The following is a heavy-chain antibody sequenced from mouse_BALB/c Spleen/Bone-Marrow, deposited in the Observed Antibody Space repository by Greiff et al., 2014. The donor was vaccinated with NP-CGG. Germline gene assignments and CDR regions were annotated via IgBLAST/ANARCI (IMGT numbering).Heavy chain of an antibody. J-gene: IGHJ3*01. V-gene: IGHV14-3*02. CDR3: ASYYYGSSLFAY. Sequence: TVKLSCTASGFNIKDTYMHWVKQRPEQGLEWIGRIDPANGNTKYDPKFQGKATITADTSSNTAYLQLSSLTTEDNAVYYCASYYYGSSLFAYWGQGTLVTVSA. CDR1: GFNIKDTY. D-gene: IGHD1-1*01. CDR2: IDPANGNT.